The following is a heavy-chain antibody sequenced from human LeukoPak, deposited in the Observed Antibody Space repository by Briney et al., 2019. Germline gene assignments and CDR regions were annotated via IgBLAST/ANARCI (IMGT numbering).Heavy chain of an antibody. CDR3: ARGGSKYSSSWYRWFDP. J-gene: IGHJ5*02. Sequence: KPSETLSLTCAVYGGSFSGYYWSWIRQPPGKGLEWIGEINHSGSTNYNPSLKSRVTISVDTSKNQFSLKLSSVTAADTAVYYCARGGSKYSSSWYRWFDPWGQGTLVTVSS. CDR1: GGSFSGYY. CDR2: INHSGST. V-gene: IGHV4-34*01. D-gene: IGHD6-13*01.